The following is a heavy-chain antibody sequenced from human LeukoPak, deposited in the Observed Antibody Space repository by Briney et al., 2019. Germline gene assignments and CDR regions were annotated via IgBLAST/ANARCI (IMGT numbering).Heavy chain of an antibody. D-gene: IGHD3-9*01. CDR2: IYYSGST. CDR3: ARHSSSTGYDFDY. Sequence: NPSETLSLTCTVSVGSISHYYWSWIRQPPRKGREWIGYIYYSGSTNYNPSLKSRVTMSVDTSKNQFSLKLSSVTAADTAVYYCARHSSSTGYDFDYWGRGALVTVSS. CDR1: VGSISHYY. V-gene: IGHV4-59*08. J-gene: IGHJ4*02.